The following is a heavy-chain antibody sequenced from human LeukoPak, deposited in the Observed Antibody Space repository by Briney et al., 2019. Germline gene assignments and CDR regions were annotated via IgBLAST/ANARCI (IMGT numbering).Heavy chain of an antibody. J-gene: IGHJ4*02. Sequence: GESLKISCKGSGYSFTSYWIGWVRQMPGKGLEWMRIIYPGDSDTRYSPSFQGQVTISADKSISTAYLQWSSLKASDTAMYYCATFETSYYDSSGYFDYWGQGTLVTVSS. CDR3: ATFETSYYDSSGYFDY. D-gene: IGHD3-22*01. V-gene: IGHV5-51*01. CDR2: IYPGDSDT. CDR1: GYSFTSYW.